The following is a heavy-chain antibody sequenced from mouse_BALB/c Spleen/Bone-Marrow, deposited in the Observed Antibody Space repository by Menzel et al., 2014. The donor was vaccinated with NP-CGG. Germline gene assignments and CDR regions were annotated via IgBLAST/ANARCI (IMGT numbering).Heavy chain of an antibody. V-gene: IGHV5-4*01. CDR2: ISDGGNYT. CDR3: ARDGDYRYAWFAF. Sequence: EVKLMESGGGLVKPGGSLKLSCAASGFIFSSYAMSWVRQTPEKRLEWVATISDGGNYTCYPDSVKGRFTISRDNAKNNLHLQTNSLKSEDTAKYFCARDGDYRYAWFAFWGQGTLVTVSA. CDR1: GFIFSSYA. D-gene: IGHD2-14*01. J-gene: IGHJ3*01.